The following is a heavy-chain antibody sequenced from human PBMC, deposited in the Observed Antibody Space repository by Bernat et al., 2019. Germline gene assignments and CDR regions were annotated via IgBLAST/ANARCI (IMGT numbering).Heavy chain of an antibody. V-gene: IGHV1-18*01. CDR3: ARDSSGWYIHYYYYGMDV. CDR1: GYTFTSYG. Sequence: QVQLVQSGAEVKKPGASVKVSCKASGYTFTSYGISWVRQAPGQVLEWMGWISAYNGNTNYAQKLQGRVTMTTDTSTSTAYMELRSLRSDDTAVYYCARDSSGWYIHYYYYGMDVWGQGTTVTVSS. D-gene: IGHD6-19*01. J-gene: IGHJ6*02. CDR2: ISAYNGNT.